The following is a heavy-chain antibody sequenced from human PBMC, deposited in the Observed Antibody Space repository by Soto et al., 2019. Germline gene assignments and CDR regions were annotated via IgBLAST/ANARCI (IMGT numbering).Heavy chain of an antibody. CDR3: ARRGVFGVVIHPKYYFDY. V-gene: IGHV4-34*01. CDR2: INHSGST. Sequence: ETLCLTCAVYGGSFSGYYWSWMRQPPGKGLEWIEEINHSGSTNYNPSLKSRVTISVDTSKNQFSLKLSSVTAADTAVYYCARRGVFGVVIHPKYYFDYWGQGTLVTVSS. CDR1: GGSFSGYY. D-gene: IGHD3-3*01. J-gene: IGHJ4*02.